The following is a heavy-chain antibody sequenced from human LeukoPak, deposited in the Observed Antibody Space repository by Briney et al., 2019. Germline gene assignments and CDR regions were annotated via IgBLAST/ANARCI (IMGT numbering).Heavy chain of an antibody. D-gene: IGHD3-16*01. V-gene: IGHV3-7*01. CDR2: IKGDGSEK. CDR3: APYTHWVAGDV. CDR1: GLTFSETW. Sequence: GGSLRLSCAASGLTFSETWMSWVRQAPGQGLEWVAAIKGDGSEKDYVDSVKGRFTISRDNAKNSLYLQMNSLRAEDTAVYYCAPYTHWVAGDVWGQGTTVSVSS. J-gene: IGHJ6*02.